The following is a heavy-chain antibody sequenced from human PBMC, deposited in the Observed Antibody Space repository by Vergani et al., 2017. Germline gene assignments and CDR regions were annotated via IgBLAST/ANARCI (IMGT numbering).Heavy chain of an antibody. V-gene: IGHV3-66*01. J-gene: IGHJ4*02. CDR1: GFTFSSYS. D-gene: IGHD2-2*02. Sequence: EVQLVESGGGLVKRGGSLRLSCAASGFTFSSYSMNWVRQAPGKGLEWVSVIYSGGSTYYADSVKGRFTISRDNSKNTLYLQMNSLRAEDTAVYYCAKDTYCSSTSCYTVDYWGQGTLVTVSS. CDR2: IYSGGST. CDR3: AKDTYCSSTSCYTVDY.